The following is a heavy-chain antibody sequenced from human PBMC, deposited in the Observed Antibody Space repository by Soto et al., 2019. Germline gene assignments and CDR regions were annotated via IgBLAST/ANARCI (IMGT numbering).Heavy chain of an antibody. CDR2: IDPSDSYI. CDR3: ARLGDCSGGSCFSRYYYHGMDV. D-gene: IGHD2-15*01. CDR1: GYSLATYW. J-gene: IGHJ6*02. Sequence: LKISCKSSGYSLATYWITWVRQMPGKGLEWMGRIDPSDSYINYSPSFQGRVTISADKSLNTAYLQWSSLEASDTAMYYCARLGDCSGGSCFSRYYYHGMDVWGQGTTVTVSS. V-gene: IGHV5-10-1*01.